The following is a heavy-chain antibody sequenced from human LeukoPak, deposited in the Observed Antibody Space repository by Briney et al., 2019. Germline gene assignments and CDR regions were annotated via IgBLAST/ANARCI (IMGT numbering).Heavy chain of an antibody. Sequence: ASVKVSCKASGYTFTGYYMHWVRQAPGQGLEWMGWINPNSGGTNYAQKFQGRVTMTRDTSISTAYMELSSLRSEDTAVYYCARGFGSSRLYTIYYYYYMDVWGKGTTVTISS. CDR1: GYTFTGYY. CDR2: INPNSGGT. D-gene: IGHD6-13*01. V-gene: IGHV1-2*02. CDR3: ARGFGSSRLYTIYYYYYMDV. J-gene: IGHJ6*03.